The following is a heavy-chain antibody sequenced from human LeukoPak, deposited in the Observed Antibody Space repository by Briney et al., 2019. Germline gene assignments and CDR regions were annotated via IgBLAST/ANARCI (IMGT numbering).Heavy chain of an antibody. CDR3: ARDMGLVAASEYFQQ. D-gene: IGHD2-15*01. CDR1: GVSINNYY. Sequence: SETLSLTCAVSGVSINNYYLSWLRQPPGKGLEWIGNIYYTGRTTHNPSLKSRVTISVDTSKNQFSLSLSSVTAADTAVYYCARDMGLVAASEYFQQWGQGTLVTVSS. J-gene: IGHJ1*01. V-gene: IGHV4-59*01. CDR2: IYYTGRT.